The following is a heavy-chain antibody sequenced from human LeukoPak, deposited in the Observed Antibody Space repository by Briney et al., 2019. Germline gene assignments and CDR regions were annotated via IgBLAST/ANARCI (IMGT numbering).Heavy chain of an antibody. D-gene: IGHD3-22*01. Sequence: GGSLRLSCAASGFTFSTYAMSWVRQAPGKGLEWVSAIGGGGGSTNYADSVKGRVTVSRDNSKSTLYLQMNSLRAEDTAVYYCAKSSYYDSSGYYREYYFDYWGQGTLVTVSS. CDR3: AKSSYYDSSGYYREYYFDY. CDR2: IGGGGGST. CDR1: GFTFSTYA. J-gene: IGHJ4*02. V-gene: IGHV3-23*01.